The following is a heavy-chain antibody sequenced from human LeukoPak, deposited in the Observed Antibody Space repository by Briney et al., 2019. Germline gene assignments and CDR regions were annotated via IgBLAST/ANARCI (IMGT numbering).Heavy chain of an antibody. CDR3: AKDPRPRYYYDSSGYYYD. CDR2: NSGSGGST. D-gene: IGHD3-22*01. J-gene: IGHJ4*02. CDR1: GVTLRNYA. V-gene: IGHV3-23*01. Sequence: GGSLRLSCAAPGVTLRNYAMSWVRQAPGKGLEWVAINSGSGGSTYYADSAKGRFTISRDNSKNTLYLQMNSLRAEDTAVYYCAKDPRPRYYYDSSGYYYDWGQGTLVTVSS.